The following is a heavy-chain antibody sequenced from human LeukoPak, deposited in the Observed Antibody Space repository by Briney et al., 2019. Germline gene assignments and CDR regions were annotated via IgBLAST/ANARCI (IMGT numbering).Heavy chain of an antibody. CDR2: IYYSEST. J-gene: IGHJ6*03. CDR1: GGFISSSSYY. CDR3: ARHLNYDFWSGYYPYYYYYMDV. Sequence: SETLSLTCTVTGGFISSSSYYWGWIRQPPGKGPEWFGRIYYSESTYYNPSLKTRVIISVDTSKNHFSLKLSSVTAADTAVYYCARHLNYDFWSGYYPYYYYYMDVWGKGTTVTVSS. V-gene: IGHV4-39*01. D-gene: IGHD3-3*01.